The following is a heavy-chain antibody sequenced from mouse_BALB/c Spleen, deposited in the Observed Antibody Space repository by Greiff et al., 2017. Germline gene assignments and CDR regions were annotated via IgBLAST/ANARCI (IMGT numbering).Heavy chain of an antibody. CDR3: ARSGYYGSSYYFDY. CDR1: GYTFSSYW. CDR2: ILPGSGST. D-gene: IGHD1-1*01. V-gene: IGHV1-9*01. Sequence: QVQLKESGAELMKPGASVKISCKATGYTFSSYWIEWVKQRPGHGLEWIGEILPGSGSTNYNEKFKGKATFTADTSSNTAYMQLSSLTSEDSAVYYCARSGYYGSSYYFDYWGQGTTLTVSS. J-gene: IGHJ2*01.